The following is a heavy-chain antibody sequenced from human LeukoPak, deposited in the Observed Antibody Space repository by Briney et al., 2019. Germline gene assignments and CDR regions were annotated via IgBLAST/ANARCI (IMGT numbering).Heavy chain of an antibody. CDR3: ARVNQEIVGVYFDY. CDR1: GGSISSYY. Sequence: PSETLSLTCTVSGGSISSYYWSWIRQPPGKGLEWIGYIYYSGSTNYNPSLKSRVTISVDTSKNQFSLKLSSVTAADTAVYYCARVNQEIVGVYFDYWGQGTLVTVSS. V-gene: IGHV4-59*01. CDR2: IYYSGST. D-gene: IGHD1-26*01. J-gene: IGHJ4*02.